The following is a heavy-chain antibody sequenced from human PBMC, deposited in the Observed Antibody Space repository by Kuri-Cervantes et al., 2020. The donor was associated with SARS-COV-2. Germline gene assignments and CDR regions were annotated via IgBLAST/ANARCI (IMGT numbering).Heavy chain of an antibody. CDR1: GFSLSTSGVG. CDR3: AHRSHDFWSGYFDY. D-gene: IGHD3-3*01. Sequence: SGPTLVKPTQTLTLTCTFSGFSLSTSGVGVGWIRQPPGKALEWLALIYWDDDKRYGPSLKSRLTITKGTSKNQVVLTMTNMDPVDTATYYCAHRSHDFWSGYFDYWGQGTLVTVSS. V-gene: IGHV2-5*05. CDR2: IYWDDDK. J-gene: IGHJ4*02.